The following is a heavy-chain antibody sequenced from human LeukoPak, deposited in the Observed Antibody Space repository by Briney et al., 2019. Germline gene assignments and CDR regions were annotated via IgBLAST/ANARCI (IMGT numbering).Heavy chain of an antibody. CDR2: ISGSGGST. V-gene: IGHV3-23*01. D-gene: IGHD2-2*01. Sequence: PGGSLRLSCAASGFTFSSYAMSWVRQAPGKGLEWVSGISGSGGSTYYADSVKGRFTISRDNSKNTLYLQMNSLRAEDTAVYYCAKALRVVSYYFDYWGQGTLVTVSS. CDR3: AKALRVVSYYFDY. CDR1: GFTFSSYA. J-gene: IGHJ4*02.